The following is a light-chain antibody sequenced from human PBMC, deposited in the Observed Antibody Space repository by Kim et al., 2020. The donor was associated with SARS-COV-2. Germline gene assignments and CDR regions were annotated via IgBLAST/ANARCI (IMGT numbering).Light chain of an antibody. CDR1: QGISNY. V-gene: IGKV1-9*01. CDR2: GAS. J-gene: IGKJ1*01. CDR3: QQYNVVPRT. Sequence: DIQLTQSPSFLSASVGDRVTITCRASQGISNYLAWYQQSPGKAPNLLIYGASTLQSGVPSRFSGSGSETEFTLTISSLQPEDFATYFCQQYNVVPRTFGQGTKVDIK.